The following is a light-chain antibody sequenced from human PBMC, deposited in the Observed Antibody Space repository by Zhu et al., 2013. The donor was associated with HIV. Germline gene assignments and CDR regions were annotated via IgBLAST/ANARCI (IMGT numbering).Light chain of an antibody. J-gene: IGKJ2*01. V-gene: IGKV1-12*01. Sequence: DIQMTHSPSSVSASVRDRVTITCRASQSISSWLAWYQQKPGKAPNLLIYAASTLQSGVPSRFSGSGSGTDFTLTISSLQPEDFATYYCLQDYNFPYTFGQGTKLEIK. CDR1: QSISSW. CDR3: LQDYNFPYT. CDR2: AAS.